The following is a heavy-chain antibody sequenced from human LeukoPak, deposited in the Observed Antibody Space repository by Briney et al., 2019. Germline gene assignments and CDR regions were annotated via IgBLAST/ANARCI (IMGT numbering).Heavy chain of an antibody. CDR1: GYTFTSYG. CDR2: ISAYNGNT. Sequence: GASVKVSCKASGYTFTSYGISWVRQAPGQGLEWMGWISAYNGNTDYAQKLQGRVTMTTDTSTSTAYMELRSLRSDDTAVYYCAKALAVADAFDIWGQGTMVTVSS. D-gene: IGHD6-19*01. CDR3: AKALAVADAFDI. V-gene: IGHV1-18*01. J-gene: IGHJ3*02.